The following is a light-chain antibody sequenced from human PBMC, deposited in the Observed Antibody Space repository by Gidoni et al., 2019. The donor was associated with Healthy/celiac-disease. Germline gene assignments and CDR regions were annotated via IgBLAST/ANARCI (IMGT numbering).Light chain of an antibody. CDR1: QDISNY. CDR2: DAS. J-gene: IGKJ4*01. V-gene: IGKV1-33*01. CDR3: QQYDNLLRT. Sequence: DIQMTQSPSSLSASVGDRVTITCQASQDISNYLNWYQQKPGKAPKLLIYDASNLETGVPSRFSGSGSGTDFTFTIRSLQPEDIATYYCQQYDNLLRTFGGGTKVEIK.